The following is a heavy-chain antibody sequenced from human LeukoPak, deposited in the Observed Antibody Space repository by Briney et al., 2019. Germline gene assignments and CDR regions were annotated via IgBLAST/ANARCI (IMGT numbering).Heavy chain of an antibody. CDR3: AVGRYCSGGSCTRYYYMDV. D-gene: IGHD2-15*01. CDR2: ISSSSGSTI. Sequence: GGSLRLSCAASGFTFSSYSMNWVRQAPGKGLEWVSSISSSSGSTIYYADSVKGRFTISRDNAKNSLYLQMNSLRAEDTAVYYCAVGRYCSGGSCTRYYYMDVWGKGTTVTVSS. J-gene: IGHJ6*03. V-gene: IGHV3-48*01. CDR1: GFTFSSYS.